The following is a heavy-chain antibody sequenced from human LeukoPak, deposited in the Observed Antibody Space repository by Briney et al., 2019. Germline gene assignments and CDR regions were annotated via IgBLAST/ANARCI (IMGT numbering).Heavy chain of an antibody. CDR2: IRQDESER. J-gene: IGHJ4*02. Sequence: GGSLRLPCEGSGFSFSSYWMTWVRQLPGKGPEWVANIRQDESERYFADSVKGRFTISRDNAKNSLYLQMNSLRAEDTAVYYCARGMYSSSSGFDYWGQGTLVTVSS. D-gene: IGHD6-6*01. V-gene: IGHV3-7*01. CDR1: GFSFSSYW. CDR3: ARGMYSSSSGFDY.